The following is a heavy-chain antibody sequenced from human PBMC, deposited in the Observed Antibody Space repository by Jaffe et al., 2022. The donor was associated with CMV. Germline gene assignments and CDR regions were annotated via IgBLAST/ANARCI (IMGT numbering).Heavy chain of an antibody. CDR3: ARDGAFVYNWNYGPKRLDY. CDR1: GYTFTGYY. J-gene: IGHJ4*02. CDR2: INPNSGGT. V-gene: IGHV1-2*02. D-gene: IGHD1-7*01. Sequence: QVQLVQSGAEVKKPGASVKVSCKASGYTFTGYYMHWVRQAPGQGLEWMGWINPNSGGTNYAQKFQGRVTMTRDTSISTAYMELSRLRSDDTAVYYCARDGAFVYNWNYGPKRLDYWGQGTLVTVSS.